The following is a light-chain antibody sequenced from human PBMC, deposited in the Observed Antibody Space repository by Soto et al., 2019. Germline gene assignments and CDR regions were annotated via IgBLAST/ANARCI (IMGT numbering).Light chain of an antibody. CDR1: QSVANN. Sequence: DIVMTQSPATLSVSPGERATLSCRASQSVANNVAWYQQKPGQPPRLLIYGASTRAAGVPARFSGSGYGRQFSLTISSLQSEDFAIYHCQQHNNWPPWTFGPGTKVEV. CDR3: QQHNNWPPWT. CDR2: GAS. V-gene: IGKV3-15*01. J-gene: IGKJ1*01.